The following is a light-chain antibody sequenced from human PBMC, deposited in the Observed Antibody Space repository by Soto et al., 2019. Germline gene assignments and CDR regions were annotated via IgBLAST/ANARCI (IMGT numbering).Light chain of an antibody. V-gene: IGKV3-15*01. J-gene: IGKJ1*01. CDR1: QSVSSN. CDR2: GAS. CDR3: QQYNSWRT. Sequence: EIVMTQSPATLSVSPGERATLSCRASQSVSSNLAWYQQKAGQPPRLLIHGASTRATGTPARFSGSGSGTEFTLTIYSMQSEDSAVYYCQQYNSWRTFGQGTRVEIQ.